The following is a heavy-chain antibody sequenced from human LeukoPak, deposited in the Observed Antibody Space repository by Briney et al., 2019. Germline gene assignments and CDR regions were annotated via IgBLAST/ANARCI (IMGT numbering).Heavy chain of an antibody. CDR3: AISRDGYNFPFDAFDI. V-gene: IGHV1-69*13. CDR1: GYTFTSYY. Sequence: SVNVSCKASGYTFTSYYMHWVRQAPGQGLEWMGGIIPIFGTANYAQKFQGRVTITADESTSTAYMELSSLRSEDTAVYYCAISRDGYNFPFDAFDIWGQGTMVTVSS. J-gene: IGHJ3*02. CDR2: IIPIFGTA. D-gene: IGHD5-24*01.